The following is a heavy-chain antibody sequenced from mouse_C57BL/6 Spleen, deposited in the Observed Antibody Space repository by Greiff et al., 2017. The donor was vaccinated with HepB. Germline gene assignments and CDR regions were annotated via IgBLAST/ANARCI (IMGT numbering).Heavy chain of an antibody. CDR1: GYTFTEYT. J-gene: IGHJ4*01. D-gene: IGHD3-2*02. Sequence: VMLVESGAELVKPGASVKLSCKASGYTFTEYTIHWVKQRSGQGLEWIGWFYPGSGSIKYNEKFKDKATLTADKSSSTVYMELSRLTSEDSAVYFCARHEGKGQLRLQDAMDYWGQGTSVTVSS. V-gene: IGHV1-62-2*01. CDR3: ARHEGKGQLRLQDAMDY. CDR2: FYPGSGSI.